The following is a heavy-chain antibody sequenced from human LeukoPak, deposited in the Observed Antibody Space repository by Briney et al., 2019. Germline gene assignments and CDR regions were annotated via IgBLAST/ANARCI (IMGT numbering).Heavy chain of an antibody. D-gene: IGHD5-18*01. CDR3: AKAHSVSAPGCFDP. V-gene: IGHV3-23*01. CDR2: SGSGGGT. J-gene: IGHJ5*02. Sequence: PGGSLRLSCAASGFIFGNYAMSWVRQAPGKGLEWVSGSGSGGGTYYANSVKGRFTISRDNSKNTLYLQMNGLRAEDTAIYYCAKAHSVSAPGCFDPWGQGTLVTVSS. CDR1: GFIFGNYA.